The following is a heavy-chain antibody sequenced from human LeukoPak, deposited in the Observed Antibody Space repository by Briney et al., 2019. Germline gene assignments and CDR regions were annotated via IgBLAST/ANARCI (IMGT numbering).Heavy chain of an antibody. J-gene: IGHJ3*02. CDR2: IYYSGST. Sequence: SETLSLTCAVSGGSISSGGYSWSWIRQPPGKGLEWIGYIYYSGSTYYNPSLKSRVTISVDTSKNQFSLKLSSVTAADTAVYYCRVRGLRLGAFDIWGQGTMVTVSS. V-gene: IGHV4-30-4*07. CDR1: GGSISSGGYS. CDR3: RVRGLRLGAFDI. D-gene: IGHD3-10*01.